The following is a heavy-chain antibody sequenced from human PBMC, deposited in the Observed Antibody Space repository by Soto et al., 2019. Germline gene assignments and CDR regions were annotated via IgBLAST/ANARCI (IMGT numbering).Heavy chain of an antibody. D-gene: IGHD3-16*01. CDR2: IFWDDDK. V-gene: IGHV2-5*02. Sequence: QITLKESGPTLVKPTQTLTLTCTFSGFSLSTSGVGVGWIRPPPGKALEWLAIIFWDDDKRYSPSLKSRITITKDSSKNQVVITMTNIDPVDTAKYFCAHRGDLEYYGMHVWGQGTTVTVS. J-gene: IGHJ6*02. CDR1: GFSLSTSGVG. CDR3: AHRGDLEYYGMHV.